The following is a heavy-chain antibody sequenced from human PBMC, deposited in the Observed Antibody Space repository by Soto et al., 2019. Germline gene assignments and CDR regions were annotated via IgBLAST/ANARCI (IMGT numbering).Heavy chain of an antibody. CDR2: ISAYNGDT. Sequence: QDQLVQSGGEVKKPGASVKVSCKASGYSFTNYGITWVRQAPGQGSEWMGWISAYNGDTNYAQKLQGRVTMTTDASTSTAYLELRSLRSDDTAVYYCARDRGVAPPVACNTHSYYYMDVWGKGTTVTVSS. CDR3: ARDRGVAPPVACNTHSYYYMDV. J-gene: IGHJ6*03. CDR1: GYSFTNYG. V-gene: IGHV1-18*01. D-gene: IGHD6-19*01.